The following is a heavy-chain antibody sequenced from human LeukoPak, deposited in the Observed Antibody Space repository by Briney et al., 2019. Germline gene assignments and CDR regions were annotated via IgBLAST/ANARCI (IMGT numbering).Heavy chain of an antibody. CDR2: ISSSSSYI. Sequence: GGSLRLSCAASGFTFSNYNMNWVRQAPGKGLEGVSSISSSSSYIYYADSVKGRLTISRDNSKNTLYLQMSSLRAEDMAVYYCARGEYGSINYRFPEDVWGKGTTVTISS. D-gene: IGHD3-10*01. CDR3: ARGEYGSINYRFPEDV. CDR1: GFTFSNYN. V-gene: IGHV3-21*01. J-gene: IGHJ6*04.